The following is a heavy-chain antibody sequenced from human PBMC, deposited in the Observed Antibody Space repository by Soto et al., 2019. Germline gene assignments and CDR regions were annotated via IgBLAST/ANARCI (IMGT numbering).Heavy chain of an antibody. J-gene: IGHJ6*03. CDR1: GASIIRSIW. CDR2: IHHSGST. D-gene: IGHD1-26*01. V-gene: IGHV4-4*02. CDR3: ARGGYYFYMDV. Sequence: QVQLQESGPGLVKPSGTLSLTCDVSGASIIRSIWWSWVRQPQGEGLAWIGQIHHSGSTNYNPSRTSRVSVSVDKSKNQVSLKVTSVTAEDTAVYYCARGGYYFYMDVWGKGTTVTVSS.